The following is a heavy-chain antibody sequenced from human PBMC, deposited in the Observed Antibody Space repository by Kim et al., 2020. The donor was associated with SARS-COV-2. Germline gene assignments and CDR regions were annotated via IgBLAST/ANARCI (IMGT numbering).Heavy chain of an antibody. CDR3: ARHDFWSGWGPDY. Sequence: SETLSLTCTVSGGSISSGGYYWSWIRQHPGKGLEWIGYIYYSGSTYYNPSLKSRVTISVDTSKNQFSLKLSSVTAADTAVYYCARHDFWSGWGPDYWGQGTLVTVSS. D-gene: IGHD3-3*01. J-gene: IGHJ4*02. V-gene: IGHV4-31*03. CDR1: GGSISSGGYY. CDR2: IYYSGST.